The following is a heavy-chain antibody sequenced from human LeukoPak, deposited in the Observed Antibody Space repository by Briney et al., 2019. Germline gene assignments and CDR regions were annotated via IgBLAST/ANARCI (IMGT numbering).Heavy chain of an antibody. Sequence: SVKVSCKASGGTFSSYAISWVRQAPGQGLEWMGGIIPIFGTANYAQKFQGRVTITADESTSTAYMELSSLRSEDTAVYYCASRPAMARFEFDYWGQGTLVTVSS. V-gene: IGHV1-69*13. D-gene: IGHD5-18*01. CDR3: ASRPAMARFEFDY. CDR1: GGTFSSYA. J-gene: IGHJ4*02. CDR2: IIPIFGTA.